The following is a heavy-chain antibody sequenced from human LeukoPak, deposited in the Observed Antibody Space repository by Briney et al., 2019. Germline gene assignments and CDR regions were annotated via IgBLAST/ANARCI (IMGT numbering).Heavy chain of an antibody. Sequence: GGSLRLSCAASGFTFSSYGMHWVRQAPGKGLEWVAVISYDGSNKYYADSVKDRFTISRDNSKNTLYLQMNSLRAEDTAVYYCAKDRYSSSWYIFDYWGQGTLVTVSS. V-gene: IGHV3-30*18. CDR1: GFTFSSYG. J-gene: IGHJ4*02. CDR2: ISYDGSNK. CDR3: AKDRYSSSWYIFDY. D-gene: IGHD6-13*01.